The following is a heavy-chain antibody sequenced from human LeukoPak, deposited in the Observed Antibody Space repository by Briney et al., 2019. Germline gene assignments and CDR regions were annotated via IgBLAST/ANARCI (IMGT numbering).Heavy chain of an antibody. J-gene: IGHJ6*02. CDR2: MNQDGSEK. V-gene: IGHV3-7*01. CDR1: GFTFSDSW. Sequence: GGSLRLSCGASGFTFSDSWMSWVRQAPGKGLEWVANMNQDGSEKDYVDSVKGRFTISRDNAGNSLYLQMSSLRAEDTAVYYCATYTHWVAGDVWGQGTTVTVSS. CDR3: ATYTHWVAGDV. D-gene: IGHD3-16*01.